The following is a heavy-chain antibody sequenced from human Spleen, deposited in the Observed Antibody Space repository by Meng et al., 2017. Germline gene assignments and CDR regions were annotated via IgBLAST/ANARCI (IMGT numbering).Heavy chain of an antibody. D-gene: IGHD3-10*01. CDR2: INPNSGGT. CDR3: ARVSGINLRYFDL. CDR1: GYTFTGYY. V-gene: IGHV1-2*02. Sequence: QGHLGQSGAEVKKPGAAVKVACKASGYTFTGYYMHWVRQAPGQGLEWMGWINPNSGGTNYAQKFQGRVTMTRDTSISTAYMELSRLRSDDTAVYYCARVSGINLRYFDLWGRGTLVTVSS. J-gene: IGHJ2*01.